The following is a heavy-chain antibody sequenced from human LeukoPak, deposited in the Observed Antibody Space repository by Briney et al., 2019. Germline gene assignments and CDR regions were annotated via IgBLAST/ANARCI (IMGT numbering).Heavy chain of an antibody. D-gene: IGHD6-19*01. CDR3: ARLERKQWYFDY. J-gene: IGHJ4*02. CDR1: GGSISSSSYY. CDR2: IYYSGST. V-gene: IGHV4-39*01. Sequence: SETLSLTCTVSGGSISSSSYYWGWIRQPPGKGLEWIGSIYYSGSTYYNPSLKSRVTISVDTSKNQFSLKLSSVTAADTAAYYCARLERKQWYFDYWGQGTTVTVSS.